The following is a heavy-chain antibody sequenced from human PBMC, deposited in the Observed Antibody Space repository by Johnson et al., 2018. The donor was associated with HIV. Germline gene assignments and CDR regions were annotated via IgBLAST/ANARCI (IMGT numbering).Heavy chain of an antibody. Sequence: QVQLVESGGGVVQPGRSLRLSCASSGFTFSSYGMHWVRQAPGKGLEWVAFIRYDGSNKYYADSVKGRFTISRDNSKNTLYLQMNSLRAEDTAVYYCARGPHEVVVVAATSAFDIWGQGTMVTVSS. D-gene: IGHD2-15*01. CDR3: ARGPHEVVVVAATSAFDI. CDR2: IRYDGSNK. J-gene: IGHJ3*02. CDR1: GFTFSSYG. V-gene: IGHV3-30*02.